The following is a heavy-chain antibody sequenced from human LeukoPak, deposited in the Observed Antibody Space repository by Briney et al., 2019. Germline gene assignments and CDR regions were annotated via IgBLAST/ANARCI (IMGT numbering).Heavy chain of an antibody. CDR2: ISGSGGST. CDR1: GFTFSSYA. J-gene: IGHJ4*02. CDR3: AKIGRDGYNVDY. V-gene: IGHV3-23*01. D-gene: IGHD5-24*01. Sequence: GGSLRLSCAASGFTFSSYAMSWVRQAPGKGLEWVSAISGSGGSTHYADSVKGRFTISRDNSKNTLYLQMNSLRAEDTAVYYCAKIGRDGYNVDYWGQGTLVTVSS.